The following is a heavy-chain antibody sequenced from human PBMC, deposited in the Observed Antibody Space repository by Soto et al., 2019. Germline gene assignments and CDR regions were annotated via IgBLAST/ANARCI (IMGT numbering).Heavy chain of an antibody. CDR2: IIAYNGNT. Sequence: GASVKFSCKASGYTFTSYGIIWLRQAPGQGLEWMGWIIAYNGNTNYAQKLQGRVTMTTDTSTSTAYMELRRLRSDDTAVYYCARDRERSGWHYYYYYGMDVWGQGTTVTVSS. CDR3: ARDRERSGWHYYYYYGMDV. J-gene: IGHJ6*02. CDR1: GYTFTSYG. V-gene: IGHV1-18*01. D-gene: IGHD6-19*01.